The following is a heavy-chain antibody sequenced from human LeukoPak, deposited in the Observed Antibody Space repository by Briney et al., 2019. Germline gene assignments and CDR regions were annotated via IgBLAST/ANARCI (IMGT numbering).Heavy chain of an antibody. CDR3: VRVGYTNYGIDY. J-gene: IGHJ4*02. CDR2: IWYDGSNK. D-gene: IGHD4-11*01. Sequence: GRSLRLSCAVSGFXFSSYGIHWVRQAPGKGLQWVAVIWYDGSNKYYADSVKGRFTISRESSKNTLDLQMNSLRAEDTAVYYCVRVGYTNYGIDYWGQGTLVTVSS. V-gene: IGHV3-33*01. CDR1: GFXFSSYG.